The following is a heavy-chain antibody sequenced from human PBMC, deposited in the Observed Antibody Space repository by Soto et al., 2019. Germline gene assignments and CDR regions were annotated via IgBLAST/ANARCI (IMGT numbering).Heavy chain of an antibody. D-gene: IGHD3-3*01. CDR1: GYSISSGYY. CDR2: IYHSGNT. J-gene: IGHJ5*02. CDR3: AREVTIFGVVPRWFDP. V-gene: IGHV4-38-2*02. Sequence: PSETLSLTXAVSGYSISSGYYCGWIRQPPGKGLEWIGSIYHSGNTYYNPSLKSRVTISVDTSKNHFSLKLSSVTAADTAVYYCAREVTIFGVVPRWFDPWGQGTLVTVSS.